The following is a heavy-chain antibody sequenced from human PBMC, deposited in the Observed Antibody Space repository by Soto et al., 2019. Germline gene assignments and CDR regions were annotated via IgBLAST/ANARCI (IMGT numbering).Heavy chain of an antibody. CDR1: KFSFSGYW. CDR2: VNPDGSTT. V-gene: IGHV3-74*01. D-gene: IGHD2-2*03. Sequence: EVQLVESWGGLVQPGGSLRLSCAASKFSFSGYWMHWVRQAPGKGLMWVSRVNPDGSTTTYADSVKGRFTISRDNAKNTVFLPMNSLSADDPAVYYCAKVSSWIYDWFDPWGQGTLVTVSS. CDR3: AKVSSWIYDWFDP. J-gene: IGHJ5*02.